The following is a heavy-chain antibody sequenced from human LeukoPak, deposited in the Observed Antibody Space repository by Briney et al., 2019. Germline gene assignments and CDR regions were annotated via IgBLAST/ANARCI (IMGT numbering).Heavy chain of an antibody. J-gene: IGHJ1*01. CDR1: GFTFSDYY. CDR3: ARGGGYYYDSSDYYREEYFQH. CDR2: ITSLGYT. Sequence: NPGGSLRLSCAASGFTFSDYYMTWIRQAPGRGLEWVSYITSLGYTNHADSVRGRFTISRDNAKNSLYLHMNSLRAEDTAVYYCARGGGYYYDSSDYYREEYFQHWGQGTLVTVSS. V-gene: IGHV3-11*05. D-gene: IGHD3-22*01.